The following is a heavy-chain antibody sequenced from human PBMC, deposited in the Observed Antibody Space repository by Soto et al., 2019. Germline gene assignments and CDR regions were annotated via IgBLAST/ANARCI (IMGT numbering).Heavy chain of an antibody. CDR3: ASYVTGPTFSFDS. D-gene: IGHD3-10*02. V-gene: IGHV3-23*01. Sequence: EVQLLESGGGLVQPGGSLRLSCAASGFSFRTYAMSWVRQAPGQGLEWVSVISDTGDDTYYADSVKGRFTISRDSSRNTLYLRMNSLRAADSAVYYCASYVTGPTFSFDSWGQGTLVTVAS. CDR1: GFSFRTYA. CDR2: ISDTGDDT. J-gene: IGHJ4*02.